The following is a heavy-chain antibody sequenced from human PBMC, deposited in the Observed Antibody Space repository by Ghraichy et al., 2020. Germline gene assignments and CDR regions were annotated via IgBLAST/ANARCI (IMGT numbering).Heavy chain of an antibody. CDR1: GFTFSSYS. Sequence: LSLTCAASGFTFSSYSMNWVRQAPGKGLEWVSSISSSSYIYYADSVKGRFTISRDNAKNSLYLQMNSLRAEDTAVYYCARTARLGYYDFWSGYVENYYYYGMDVWGQGTTVTVSS. D-gene: IGHD3-3*01. V-gene: IGHV3-21*01. CDR3: ARTARLGYYDFWSGYVENYYYYGMDV. CDR2: ISSSSYI. J-gene: IGHJ6*02.